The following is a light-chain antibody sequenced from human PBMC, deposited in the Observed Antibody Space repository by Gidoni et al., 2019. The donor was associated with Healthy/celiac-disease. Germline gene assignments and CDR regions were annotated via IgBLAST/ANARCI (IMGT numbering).Light chain of an antibody. CDR1: QDISND. Sequence: DIHMTQSPSSLSASVGDRVTITCQASQDISNDLNWYQQKPGKAPKLLIYDASNLETGVPSRFSGSGSGTDFTFTISSLQPEDIATYYCQQYDNLAPITFXQXTRLEIK. CDR2: DAS. V-gene: IGKV1-33*01. J-gene: IGKJ5*01. CDR3: QQYDNLAPIT.